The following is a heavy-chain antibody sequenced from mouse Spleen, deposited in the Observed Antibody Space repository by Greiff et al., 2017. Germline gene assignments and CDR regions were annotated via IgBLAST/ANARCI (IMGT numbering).Heavy chain of an antibody. CDR3: ARSAFYYGNSYWYFDV. V-gene: IGHV14-3*02. CDR1: GFNIKDTY. Sequence: VQLQQSGAELVKPGASVKLSCTASGFNIKDTYMHWVKQRPEQGLEWIGRIDPANGNTKYDPKFQGKATITADTSSNTAYLQLSSLTSEDTAVYYCARSAFYYGNSYWYFDVWGAGTTVTVSS. CDR2: IDPANGNT. D-gene: IGHD2-1*01. J-gene: IGHJ1*01.